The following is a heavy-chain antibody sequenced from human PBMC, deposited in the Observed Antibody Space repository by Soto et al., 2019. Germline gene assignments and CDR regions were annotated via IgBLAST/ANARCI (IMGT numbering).Heavy chain of an antibody. D-gene: IGHD3-22*01. J-gene: IGHJ6*02. CDR1: GFTFSSYW. Sequence: LRRSCAASGFTFSSYWISWVRQSPGKGLEWVANIKQDGSEKYYVDSVKGRFTISRDNAKNSLYLQMNSLRAEDTAVYYCARDNKGNYYDSSGYYDYYYYGMDVWGQGTTVTVSS. V-gene: IGHV3-7*01. CDR3: ARDNKGNYYDSSGYYDYYYYGMDV. CDR2: IKQDGSEK.